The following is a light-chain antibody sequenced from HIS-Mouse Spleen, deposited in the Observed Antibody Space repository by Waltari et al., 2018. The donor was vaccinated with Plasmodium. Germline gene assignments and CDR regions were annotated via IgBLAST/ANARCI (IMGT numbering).Light chain of an antibody. CDR3: QQYNNWSFT. CDR2: GAS. J-gene: IGKJ3*01. CDR1: MSVSSN. Sequence: EIVMMQSPATMSVFPGERAISACRASMSVSSNLAWLQQKPGQAPRLLIYGASTRATGIPARFSGSGSGTEFTLTISSLQSEDFAVYYCQQYNNWSFTFGPGTKVDIK. V-gene: IGKV3-15*01.